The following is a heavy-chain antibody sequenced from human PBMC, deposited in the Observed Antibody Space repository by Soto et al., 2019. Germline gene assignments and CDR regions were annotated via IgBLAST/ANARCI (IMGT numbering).Heavy chain of an antibody. CDR1: GFTFSSYG. V-gene: IGHV3-30*03. CDR3: ASYGRIAARPVDY. J-gene: IGHJ4*02. CDR2: ISYDGSNK. D-gene: IGHD6-6*01. Sequence: PGGSLRLSCVASGFTFSSYGMHWVRQAPGKGLEWAAVISYDGSNKYYADSVKGRFTISRDNSKNTLYLQMNSLRAEDTAVYYCASYGRIAARPVDYWGQGTLVTVSS.